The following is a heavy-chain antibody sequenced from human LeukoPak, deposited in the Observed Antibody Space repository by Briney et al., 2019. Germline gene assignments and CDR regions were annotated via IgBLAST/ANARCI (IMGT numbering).Heavy chain of an antibody. Sequence: SETLSLTCTVSGGSISSSSYYWGWIRQPPGKGLEWIGSIYYSGSTYYNPSLKSRVTISVDTSKNQFSLKLSSVTAADTAVYYCASEGGVYDILTGYYQYYFDYWGQGTLVTVSS. CDR2: IYYSGST. CDR3: ASEGGVYDILTGYYQYYFDY. J-gene: IGHJ4*02. CDR1: GGSISSSSYY. V-gene: IGHV4-39*07. D-gene: IGHD3-9*01.